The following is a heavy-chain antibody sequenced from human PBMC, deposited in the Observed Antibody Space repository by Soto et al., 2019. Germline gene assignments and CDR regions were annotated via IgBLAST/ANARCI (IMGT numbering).Heavy chain of an antibody. V-gene: IGHV1-69*02. CDR3: AIGGDIVVVPAAGVAFDI. Sequence: SVKVSCKASGGTFSSYTISWVRQAPGQGLEWMGRIIPILGIANCAQKFQGRVTITADKSTSTAYMELSSLRSEDTAVYYCAIGGDIVVVPAAGVAFDIWGQGTMVTVSS. CDR1: GGTFSSYT. D-gene: IGHD2-2*01. CDR2: IIPILGIA. J-gene: IGHJ3*02.